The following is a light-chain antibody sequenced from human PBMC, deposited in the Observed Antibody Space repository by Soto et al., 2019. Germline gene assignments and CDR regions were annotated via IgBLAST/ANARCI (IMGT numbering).Light chain of an antibody. V-gene: IGLV4-60*02. CDR3: ETWDSNTVV. CDR2: LEGSGSY. CDR1: SGHSSYI. Sequence: QSVLTQSSSASASLGSSVKLTCTLSSGHSSYIIAWHQQQPGKVPRYLMKLEGSGSYNKGSGVPDRFSGSSSGADRYLTISNLQFADEADYYCETWDSNTVVFGGGTKLTVL. J-gene: IGLJ2*01.